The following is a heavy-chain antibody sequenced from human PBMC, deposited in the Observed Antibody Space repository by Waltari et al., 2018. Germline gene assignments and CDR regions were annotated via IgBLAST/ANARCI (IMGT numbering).Heavy chain of an antibody. CDR3: ATSAMDV. J-gene: IGHJ6*02. CDR1: GFKFSRYS. V-gene: IGHV3-48*01. CDR2: VSYSSSPT. Sequence: EVQLVESGGGLVQPGGSLRLSCAASGFKFSRYSMNGVRQAPGKGLKWISYVSYSSSPTHYADSVEGRFTISGANAKNSLYLQMNSLRAEDTAVYYCATSAMDVWGQGTTVAVSS.